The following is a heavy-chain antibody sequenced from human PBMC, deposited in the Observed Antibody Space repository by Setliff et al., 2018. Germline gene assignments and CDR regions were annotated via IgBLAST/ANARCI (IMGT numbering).Heavy chain of an antibody. D-gene: IGHD3-3*01. Sequence: PSETLSLTCTVSGGSISSSTYYWGWIRQPPGKGLEWIGSIYYSGSTYYNPSLKSRVTISVDTSKNQFSLKLSSVTAADTAVYYCARERMYYNFYAYWGQGTLVTVSS. CDR1: GGSISSSTYY. CDR3: ARERMYYNFYAY. V-gene: IGHV4-39*07. J-gene: IGHJ4*02. CDR2: IYYSGST.